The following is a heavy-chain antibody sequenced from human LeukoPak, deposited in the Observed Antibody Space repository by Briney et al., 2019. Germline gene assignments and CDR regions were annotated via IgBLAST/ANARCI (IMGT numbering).Heavy chain of an antibody. Sequence: SETLSLTCSVSGGSISSSSYYWGWIRQSPGKGLEWIGSVIYSGSTHYNPSLKSRVTISVDTSKNQFSLKLSSVTAADTAVYYCASRRVAAAGTADHWYFDLWGRGTLVTVSS. J-gene: IGHJ2*01. CDR2: VIYSGST. CDR3: ASRRVAAAGTADHWYFDL. CDR1: GGSISSSSYY. V-gene: IGHV4-39*07. D-gene: IGHD6-13*01.